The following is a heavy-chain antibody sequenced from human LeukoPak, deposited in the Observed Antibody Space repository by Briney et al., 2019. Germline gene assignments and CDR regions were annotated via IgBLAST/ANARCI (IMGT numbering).Heavy chain of an antibody. Sequence: SETLSLTCTVSGGSISSRSYYWGWIPQPPGKGLEWIGSIYYSGSTYYNPSLRRRVTPSVDASKHSFSLKLSYVTAADTAVYYCARRGNVLLWFGELLNRRKPPETRNNWFDPWGQGTLVTVSS. D-gene: IGHD3-10*01. CDR3: ARRGNVLLWFGELLNRRKPPETRNNWFDP. CDR1: GGSISSRSYY. CDR2: IYYSGST. J-gene: IGHJ5*02. V-gene: IGHV4-39*01.